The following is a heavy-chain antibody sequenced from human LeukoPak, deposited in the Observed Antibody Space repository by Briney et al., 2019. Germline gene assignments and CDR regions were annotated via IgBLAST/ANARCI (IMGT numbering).Heavy chain of an antibody. D-gene: IGHD3-3*01. Sequence: ASVKVSCKASGGTFSSYAISWERQAPGQGLEWMGRIIPILGIANYAQKFQGRVTITADKSTSTAYMELSSLRSEDTAVYYCARDRPGLRFLEYYYYGMDVWGQGTTVTVSS. CDR2: IIPILGIA. CDR1: GGTFSSYA. J-gene: IGHJ6*02. V-gene: IGHV1-69*04. CDR3: ARDRPGLRFLEYYYYGMDV.